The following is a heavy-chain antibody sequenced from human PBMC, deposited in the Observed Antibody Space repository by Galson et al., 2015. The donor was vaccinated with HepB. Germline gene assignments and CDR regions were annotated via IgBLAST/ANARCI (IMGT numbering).Heavy chain of an antibody. CDR2: IKPDGSQT. CDR3: AKDFVD. V-gene: IGHV3-7*01. CDR1: GFPFTTKW. Sequence: SLRLSCAASGFPFTTKWMSWVRLAPGKGPAWVATIKPDGSQTYHVDSVKGRFTISRDNARNSLSLQLTSLTAEDTAVYYCAKDFVDWAQGTLVTVSS. J-gene: IGHJ4*02.